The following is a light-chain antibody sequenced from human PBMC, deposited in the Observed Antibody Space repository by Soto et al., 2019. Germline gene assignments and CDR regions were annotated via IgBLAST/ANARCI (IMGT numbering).Light chain of an antibody. V-gene: IGKV1-9*01. J-gene: IGKJ4*01. CDR1: QGISSY. Sequence: IRLTQSPSFLSASEGDRVTITCWASQGISSYLAWFQQKPGRAPNLLIYGASTLQSGVPSRFSGSGSGTEFTLTISSLQPEDFATYYCQQANSFPLTFGGGTKVDIK. CDR2: GAS. CDR3: QQANSFPLT.